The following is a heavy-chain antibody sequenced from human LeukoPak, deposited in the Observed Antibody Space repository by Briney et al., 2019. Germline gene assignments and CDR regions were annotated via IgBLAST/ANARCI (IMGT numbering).Heavy chain of an antibody. CDR3: ARDAVDTANAV. V-gene: IGHV3-74*01. J-gene: IGHJ6*02. CDR1: GFTFTTYW. CDR2: INSDGSIT. Sequence: GGSLRLSCTASGFTFTTYWMHWVRQAPGKGLVWVSHINSDGSITSYADSVKGRFTISRDNAKNTLYLQMNSLRAEDTAVYYCARDAVDTANAVWGQGTTVTVSS. D-gene: IGHD5-18*01.